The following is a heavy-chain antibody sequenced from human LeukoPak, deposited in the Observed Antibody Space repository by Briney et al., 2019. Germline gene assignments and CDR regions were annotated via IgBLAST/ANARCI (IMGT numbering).Heavy chain of an antibody. CDR2: IYPGDSDT. CDR3: ARPWGVTPYYFDY. Sequence: GESLKISCKGSGYSFTSYWIGWVRQMPGKGLGWMGIIYPGDSDTRYSPSFQGQVTISADKSISTANLQWSSLKASDTAMNYCARPWGVTPYYFDYWGQGTLVTVSS. CDR1: GYSFTSYW. V-gene: IGHV5-51*01. J-gene: IGHJ4*02. D-gene: IGHD1-14*01.